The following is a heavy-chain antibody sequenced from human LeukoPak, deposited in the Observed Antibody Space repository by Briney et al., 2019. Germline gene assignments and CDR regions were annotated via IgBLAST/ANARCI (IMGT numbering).Heavy chain of an antibody. V-gene: IGHV4-59*01. CDR2: IYYSGNT. Sequence: PSETLSLTCTVSGGSITSDHWNWIRQPPGKGLEWIGCIYYSGNTYYNPSLKSRVTISVDMSKNQFSLRLTSVTAADTALYYCARKNDFDIWGQGTLVTVSS. J-gene: IGHJ3*02. CDR3: ARKNDFDI. D-gene: IGHD2/OR15-2a*01. CDR1: GGSITSDH.